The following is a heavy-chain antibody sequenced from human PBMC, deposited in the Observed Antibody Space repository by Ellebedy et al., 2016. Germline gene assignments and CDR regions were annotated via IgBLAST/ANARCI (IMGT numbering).Heavy chain of an antibody. Sequence: SETLSLTCTVSACSISSGGYYWSWIRQHPGKGLEWIWYFYYSWSTYYNPSLKSRVTISVDTSKNQFSLKLSSVTAADTAVYYCARDSTPPCGGTGWGGDPWGQGTLVTVSS. CDR3: ARDSTPPCGGTGWGGDP. CDR1: ACSISSGGYY. CDR2: FYYSWST. J-gene: IGHJ5*02. D-gene: IGHD1-1*01. V-gene: IGHV4-31*03.